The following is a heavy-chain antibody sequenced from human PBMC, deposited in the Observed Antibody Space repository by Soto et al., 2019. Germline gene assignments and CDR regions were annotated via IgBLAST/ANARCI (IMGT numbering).Heavy chain of an antibody. CDR1: GGTFSSYT. V-gene: IGHV1-69*02. CDR2: IIPILGIA. D-gene: IGHD4-17*01. CDR3: ARAYGDPKRGYYYYMDV. J-gene: IGHJ6*03. Sequence: QVQLVQSGAEVKKPGSSVKVSCKASGGTFSSYTISWVRQAPGQGLEWMGRIIPILGIANYAQKFQGRVTITADKSTSTAYMELSSLRSEDTAVYYCARAYGDPKRGYYYYMDVWGKGTTVTVSS.